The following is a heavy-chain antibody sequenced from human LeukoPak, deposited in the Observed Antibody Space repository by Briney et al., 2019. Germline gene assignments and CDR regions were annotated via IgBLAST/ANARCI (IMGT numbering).Heavy chain of an antibody. CDR1: GFTVSSNS. CDR3: ASSSWSTEYSHY. CDR2: IYSGGRT. V-gene: IGHV3-66*01. Sequence: AGGSLRDSCAASGFTVSSNSKSWARQAPGKGLEWVSVIYSGGRTYYADSVKGRFTISRDNSKNTLYLQLNSLRAEDTAVYFCASSSWSTEYSHYWSERSLVTVSS. J-gene: IGHJ1*01. D-gene: IGHD6-13*01.